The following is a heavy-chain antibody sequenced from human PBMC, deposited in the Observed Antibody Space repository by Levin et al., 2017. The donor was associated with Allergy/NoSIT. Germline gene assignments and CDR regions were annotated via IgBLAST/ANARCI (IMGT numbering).Heavy chain of an antibody. CDR1: GFTFSSYA. V-gene: IGHV3-23*01. CDR2: ISGSGGST. CDR3: AKNWVDSSGYYEVY. D-gene: IGHD3-22*01. Sequence: PAASVKVSCAASGFTFSSYAMSWVRQAPGKGLEWVSAISGSGGSTYYADSVKGRFTISRDNSKNTLYLQMNSLRAEDTAVYYCAKNWVDSSGYYEVYWGQGTLVTVSS. J-gene: IGHJ4*02.